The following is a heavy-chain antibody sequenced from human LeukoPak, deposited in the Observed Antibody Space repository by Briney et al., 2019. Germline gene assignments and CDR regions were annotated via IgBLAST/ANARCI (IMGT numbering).Heavy chain of an antibody. CDR1: GFTFSNAW. J-gene: IGHJ4*02. D-gene: IGHD2-2*01. V-gene: IGHV3-15*01. Sequence: GGSLRLSCAASGFTFSNAWMSWVRQAPGKGLEWVGRIKSKTDGGTTDYAAPVKGRFTISRDDSKNTLYLQMNSLKTEDTAVYYCTIALKRDQPLQGYWGQGTLVTVSS. CDR2: IKSKTDGGTT. CDR3: TIALKRDQPLQGY.